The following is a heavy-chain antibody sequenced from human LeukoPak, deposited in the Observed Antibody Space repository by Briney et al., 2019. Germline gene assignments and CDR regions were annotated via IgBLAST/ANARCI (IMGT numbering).Heavy chain of an antibody. D-gene: IGHD5-24*01. J-gene: IGHJ2*01. V-gene: IGHV4-39*07. CDR1: GGSISSSSYY. CDR2: IYYSGST. CDR3: ARDSDRWLQPYWYFDL. Sequence: SETLSLTCTVSGGSISSSSYYWGWIRQPPGKGLEWIGSIYYSGSTYYNPSLKSRVTISVDTSKNQFSLKLSSVTAADTAVYYCARDSDRWLQPYWYFDLWGRGTLVTVSS.